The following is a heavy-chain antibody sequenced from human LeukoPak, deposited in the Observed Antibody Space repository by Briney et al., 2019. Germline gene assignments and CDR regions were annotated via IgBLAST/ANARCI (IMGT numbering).Heavy chain of an antibody. CDR1: GGTFSSYA. CDR2: IIPIFGTA. J-gene: IGHJ4*02. CDR3: AILAGSARGLYSSPDY. V-gene: IGHV1-69*05. D-gene: IGHD6-13*01. Sequence: ASVKVSCKASGGTFSSYAISWVRQAPGQGLEWMGGIIPIFGTANYAQKFQGRVTITTDESTSTAYIELSSLRSEDTAVYYCAILAGSARGLYSSPDYWGQGTLVTVSS.